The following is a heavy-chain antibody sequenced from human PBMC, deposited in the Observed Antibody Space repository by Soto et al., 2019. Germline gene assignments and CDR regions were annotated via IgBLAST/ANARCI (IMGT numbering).Heavy chain of an antibody. CDR2: INHSGST. Sequence: SETLSLTCAVYGGSFSGYYWSWIRQPPGKGLEWIGEINHSGSTNYNPSLKSRVTISVDTSKNQFSLKLSSVTAADTAVYYCARLGRADYWGQGTLVTVSS. D-gene: IGHD1-26*01. CDR1: GGSFSGYY. J-gene: IGHJ4*02. CDR3: ARLGRADY. V-gene: IGHV4-34*01.